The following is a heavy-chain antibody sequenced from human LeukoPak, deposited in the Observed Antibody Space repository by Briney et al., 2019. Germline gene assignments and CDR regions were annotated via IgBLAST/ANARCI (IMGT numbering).Heavy chain of an antibody. V-gene: IGHV3-7*01. CDR3: ARVLEAPLRLGGSLAFDY. J-gene: IGHJ4*02. Sequence: PGGSLRLSCAASGFTFSSYWMSWVRQAPGKGLEWVANIKQDGSEKYYVDSVKGRFTISRDNTKNSLYLQMNSLRAEDTAVYYCARVLEAPLRLGGSLAFDYWGQGTLVTVSS. D-gene: IGHD1-26*01. CDR2: IKQDGSEK. CDR1: GFTFSSYW.